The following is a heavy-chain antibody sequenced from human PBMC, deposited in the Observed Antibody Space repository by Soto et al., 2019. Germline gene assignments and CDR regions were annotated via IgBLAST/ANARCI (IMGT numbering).Heavy chain of an antibody. CDR2: VKSKTGGGTT. CDR3: ATEGAVVRLFDF. V-gene: IGHV3-15*01. Sequence: LRLSCATSGFIFTGAWMIWVRQAPGKGLEWVGRVKSKTGGGTTDYAAPVKGRFFISRADSKNTVYLQMNSLRSEDTALYYCATEGAVVRLFDFWGQGTLVTVSS. D-gene: IGHD6-19*01. CDR1: GFIFTGAW. J-gene: IGHJ4*02.